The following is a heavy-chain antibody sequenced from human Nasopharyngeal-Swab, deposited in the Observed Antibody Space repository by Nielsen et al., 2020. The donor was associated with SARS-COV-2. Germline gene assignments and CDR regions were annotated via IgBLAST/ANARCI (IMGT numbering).Heavy chain of an antibody. V-gene: IGHV3-64*02. CDR2: VSGDGVTT. D-gene: IGHD2-8*02. CDR3: ARGTPGIPGVDY. Sequence: VRQAPGKGLEYLSAVSGDGVTTHYADSLKGRFTISRGNSKNTVYLQLGSLTAEDMAVYFCARGTPGIPGVDYWGQGTLVTVSS. J-gene: IGHJ4*02.